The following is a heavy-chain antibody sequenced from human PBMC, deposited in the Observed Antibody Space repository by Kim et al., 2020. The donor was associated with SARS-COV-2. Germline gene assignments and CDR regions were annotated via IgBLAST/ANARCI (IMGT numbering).Heavy chain of an antibody. J-gene: IGHJ4*02. D-gene: IGHD6-13*01. V-gene: IGHV3-11*05. Sequence: ADPRKGRLTISRENAKNSLYLQMNSLRADDAAVYYCARVPVGSSSWYYFDYWGQGTLVTVSS. CDR3: ARVPVGSSSWYYFDY.